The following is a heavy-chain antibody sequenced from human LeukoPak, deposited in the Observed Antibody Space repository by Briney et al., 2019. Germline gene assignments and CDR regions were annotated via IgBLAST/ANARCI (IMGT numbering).Heavy chain of an antibody. CDR3: ARVLGIAVAGRWIWFDP. Sequence: SETLSLTCTISGGSVSDYYWSWIRQSPGKGLEWIGYIYYTGSTTYNPSLKSRVTISVDTSKNQFSLKLSSVTAADTAVYYCARVLGIAVAGRWIWFDPWGQGTLVTVSS. V-gene: IGHV4-59*02. CDR2: IYYTGST. J-gene: IGHJ5*02. CDR1: GGSVSDYY. D-gene: IGHD6-19*01.